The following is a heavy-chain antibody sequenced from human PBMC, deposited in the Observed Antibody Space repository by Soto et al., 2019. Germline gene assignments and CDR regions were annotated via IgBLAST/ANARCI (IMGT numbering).Heavy chain of an antibody. V-gene: IGHV3-30*03. CDR3: ARPIPRWSYHYGMDV. D-gene: IGHD2-15*01. CDR2: ISFDGTTE. Sequence: QLVESGGRGVQPGRSLRLSCEASEFTFSSYAMHWVRQAPGRGLEWEALISFDGTTEYYADSVKGRFIISRDNSRSMVYLQMDSLRPDDTAIYYCARPIPRWSYHYGMDVWGQGTTVTVSS. J-gene: IGHJ6*02. CDR1: EFTFSSYA.